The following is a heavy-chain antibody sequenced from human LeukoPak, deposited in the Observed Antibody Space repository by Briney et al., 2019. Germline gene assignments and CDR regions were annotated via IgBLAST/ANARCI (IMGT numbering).Heavy chain of an antibody. CDR2: ISSGSTYI. CDR1: GFTFSSYR. CDR3: ARDLGSGYVFFDY. V-gene: IGHV3-21*01. J-gene: IGHJ4*02. D-gene: IGHD5-12*01. Sequence: GGALRLSCAASGFTFSSYRMNWVRQAPGTGLEWVSSISSGSTYINYADSVKGRFTISRDNAKNSLYLQMNSLRAEDTAVYYCARDLGSGYVFFDYWGQGTLVTVSS.